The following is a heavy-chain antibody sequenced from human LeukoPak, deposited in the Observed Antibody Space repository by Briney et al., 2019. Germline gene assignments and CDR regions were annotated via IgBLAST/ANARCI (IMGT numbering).Heavy chain of an antibody. D-gene: IGHD2-8*01. V-gene: IGHV3-23*01. CDR2: VEGNGEA. CDR1: GFTFSNHW. J-gene: IGHJ3*02. Sequence: GGSLRLSCAASGFTFSNHWMSWVRQAPGKGLEWVSVVEGNGEAFYTNSVKGRFTSSRDNSKKTLSLQMNSLRPEDTAVYYCAKDSWSANGIYDPFDIWGQGTMVTVSS. CDR3: AKDSWSANGIYDPFDI.